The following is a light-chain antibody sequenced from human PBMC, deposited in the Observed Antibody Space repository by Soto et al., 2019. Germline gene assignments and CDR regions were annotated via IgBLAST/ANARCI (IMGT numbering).Light chain of an antibody. V-gene: IGKV1-9*01. J-gene: IGKJ3*01. CDR3: QQVHSFPLT. CDR2: AAS. Sequence: DIQLTQSPSFLSASVGDRVTITCRASQGISSYLAWYQKKPGKAPKLLMYAASTLQGGVPSRFSGSGSGTEFTLTISSLQPEDFATYYCQQVHSFPLTFGPGTKVDIK. CDR1: QGISSY.